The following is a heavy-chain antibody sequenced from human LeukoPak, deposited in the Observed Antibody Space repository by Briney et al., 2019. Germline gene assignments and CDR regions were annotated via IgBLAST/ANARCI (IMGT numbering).Heavy chain of an antibody. CDR3: ARHGRESRYFDWLLYYIDH. D-gene: IGHD3-9*01. Sequence: PSETLYLTCTVSGASISAYSWSWIRQPPGKGLEWIGCIHYSGNTHCNPSLESRVTLSVDTSKNQFSLKLSSVTAADTAVYYCARHGRESRYFDWLLYYIDHWGQGALVTVSS. V-gene: IGHV4-59*08. CDR1: GASISAYS. J-gene: IGHJ4*02. CDR2: IHYSGNT.